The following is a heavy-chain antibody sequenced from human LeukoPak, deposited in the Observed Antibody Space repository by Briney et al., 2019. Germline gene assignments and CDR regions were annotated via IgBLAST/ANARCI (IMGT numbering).Heavy chain of an antibody. CDR3: ARPYSGYDWRADY. CDR2: IIPIFGTA. CDR1: GGTFSSYA. V-gene: IGHV1-69*13. D-gene: IGHD5-12*01. Sequence: SVKVSCKASGGTFSSYAISWVRQAPGQGLEWMGGIIPIFGTANYAQKFQGRVTITADESTSTAYMELSSLRSEDTAVYYCARPYSGYDWRADYWGQGTLVTVSS. J-gene: IGHJ4*02.